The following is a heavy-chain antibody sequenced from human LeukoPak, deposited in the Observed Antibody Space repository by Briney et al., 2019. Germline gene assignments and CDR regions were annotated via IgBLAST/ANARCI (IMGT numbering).Heavy chain of an antibody. CDR3: AGEVRDCSGGSCYHTDDY. J-gene: IGHJ4*02. CDR1: GFTFSDYY. CDR2: ISSSGSTI. Sequence: GGSLRLSCAASGFTFSDYYMSWIRQAPGKGLEWVSYISSSGSTIYYADSVKGRFTISRDNAKNSLYLQMNSLRAEDTAVYYCAGEVRDCSGGSCYHTDDYWSQGTLVTVSS. D-gene: IGHD2-15*01. V-gene: IGHV3-11*04.